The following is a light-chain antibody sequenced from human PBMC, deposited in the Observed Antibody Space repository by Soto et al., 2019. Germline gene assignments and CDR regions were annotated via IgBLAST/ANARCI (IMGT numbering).Light chain of an antibody. CDR1: QSISSTY. CDR3: QQYFASSWT. J-gene: IGKJ1*01. V-gene: IGKV3-20*01. CDR2: AAS. Sequence: EIVLTQSPGTLSLSPGERATLSCRASQSISSTYLAWYRQKSGQAPRLLIYAASSRATGIPDRFSGSGSGTEFTLTISRLEPDDFAVYYCQQYFASSWTFGRRTRVEIK.